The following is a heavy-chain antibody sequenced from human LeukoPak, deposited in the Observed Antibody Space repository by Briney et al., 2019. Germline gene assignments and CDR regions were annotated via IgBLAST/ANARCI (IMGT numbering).Heavy chain of an antibody. J-gene: IGHJ4*02. CDR1: GYTFTTYG. D-gene: IGHD6-19*01. V-gene: IGHV1-18*01. CDR2: ISGYNGNT. CDR3: ARDGIAVAGTGLEY. Sequence: GASVKVSCKASGYTFTTYGISWVRQAPGQGLEWMGWISGYNGNTNYAQKLQGRVTMTTDTSTSTAYMELRSLRSDETAVFYCARDGIAVAGTGLEYWGQGTLVTVSS.